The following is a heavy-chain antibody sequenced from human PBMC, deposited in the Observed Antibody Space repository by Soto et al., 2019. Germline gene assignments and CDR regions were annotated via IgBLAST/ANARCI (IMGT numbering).Heavy chain of an antibody. J-gene: IGHJ1*01. CDR3: TKGGDSWSGYAQH. V-gene: IGHV3-23*01. Sequence: GGSLRLSCAASGFSFGNYVMNWVRQAPGKGLEWVSGISDSGGCSSSADSVKGRFTVSRDNSKNTLYLQMDSLTGDDTAVYYCTKGGDSWSGYAQHWGQGALVTVSS. CDR2: ISDSGGCS. D-gene: IGHD3-3*01. CDR1: GFSFGNYV.